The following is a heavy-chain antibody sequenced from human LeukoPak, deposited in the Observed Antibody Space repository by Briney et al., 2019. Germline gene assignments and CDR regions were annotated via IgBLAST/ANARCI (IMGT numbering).Heavy chain of an antibody. V-gene: IGHV4-39*07. CDR3: ARWGADIVVVPAAQRPPYYFDY. Sequence: SETLSLTCTVSGGSISSSSYYWGWIRQPPGKGLEWIGNIFYSGSTYYNPSLKSRVTISVDTSKNQFSLKLSSVTAADTAVYYCARWGADIVVVPAAQRPPYYFDYWGQGTWSPSPQ. J-gene: IGHJ4*02. D-gene: IGHD2-2*01. CDR1: GGSISSSSYY. CDR2: IFYSGST.